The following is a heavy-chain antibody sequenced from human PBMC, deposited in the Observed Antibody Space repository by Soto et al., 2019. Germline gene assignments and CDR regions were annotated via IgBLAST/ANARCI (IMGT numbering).Heavy chain of an antibody. CDR2: ISGSGGST. J-gene: IGHJ6*02. CDR3: AKFNPYRDCSGTSCYIGPTSYGMDV. CDR1: GFTFSSYA. V-gene: IGHV3-23*01. D-gene: IGHD2-2*02. Sequence: GGSLRLSCAASGFTFSSYAMSWVRQAPGKGLEWVSAISGSGGSTYYADSVKGRFTISRDNSKNTLYLQMNSLRAEDTALYYCAKFNPYRDCSGTSCYIGPTSYGMDVWGQGTTVTVSS.